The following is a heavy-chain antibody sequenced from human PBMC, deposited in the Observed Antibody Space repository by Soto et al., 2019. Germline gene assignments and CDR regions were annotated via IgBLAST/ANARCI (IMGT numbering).Heavy chain of an antibody. CDR3: ARGSFDSANFPLWYFDL. J-gene: IGHJ2*01. D-gene: IGHD3-9*01. V-gene: IGHV1-69*04. CDR2: ITPFNGIA. CDR1: GGTFSNYV. Sequence: QVQLVQSGAEVKKPGSSVKVSCKASGGTFSNYVFFWVRQAPGQGLEWMGRITPFNGIANYAHSFYGRVTLSADESTTTAYMELRSLRSEDTAIYYCARGSFDSANFPLWYFDLWGRGTLVSVSS.